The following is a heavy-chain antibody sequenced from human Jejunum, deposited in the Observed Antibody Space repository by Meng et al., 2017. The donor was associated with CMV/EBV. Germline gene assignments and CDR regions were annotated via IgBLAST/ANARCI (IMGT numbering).Heavy chain of an antibody. CDR3: ARGLRIVGTALAF. CDR2: MNPIRGNT. V-gene: IGHV1-8*01. CDR1: GYAYTSYD. D-gene: IGHD1-7*01. Sequence: KASGYAYTSYDSNWVRQATGQGLEWMGWMNPIRGNTVYAQKFQGRVTMTRNTSISTAYMELSSLTSEDTAVYYCARGLRIVGTALAFWGQGSLVTVSS. J-gene: IGHJ4*02.